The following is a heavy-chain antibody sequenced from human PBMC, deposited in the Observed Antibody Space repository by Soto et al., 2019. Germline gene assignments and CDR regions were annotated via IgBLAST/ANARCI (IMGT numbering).Heavy chain of an antibody. CDR1: GGSISNAQYY. CDR3: AMTYGPFGWVDP. V-gene: IGHV4-30-4*01. D-gene: IGHD3-10*01. J-gene: IGHJ5*02. Sequence: QVHLQESGPGLVKPSPTLSLTCTVSGGSISNAQYYWAWIRQLPGKGLEWIGYIYYSGNTYYSPSLKRRVSISIDTSKNLFSLKVNSVTTADTAVYYCAMTYGPFGWVDPWGQGTLVTVSS. CDR2: IYYSGNT.